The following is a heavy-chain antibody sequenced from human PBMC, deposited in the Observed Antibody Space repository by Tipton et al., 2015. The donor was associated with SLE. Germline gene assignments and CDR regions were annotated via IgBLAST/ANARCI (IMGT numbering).Heavy chain of an antibody. V-gene: IGHV3-21*01. CDR2: ISSSSSYI. CDR3: ARRGVDDDSSGIDY. CDR1: GFTFSSYS. D-gene: IGHD3-22*01. Sequence: SLRLSCAASGFTFSSYSMTWVRQAPGKGLEWVSSISSSSSYIYYADSVKGRFTISRDKAKNSLYLQMNSLRAEDTAVYYCARRGVDDDSSGIDYWGQGTLVTVSS. J-gene: IGHJ4*02.